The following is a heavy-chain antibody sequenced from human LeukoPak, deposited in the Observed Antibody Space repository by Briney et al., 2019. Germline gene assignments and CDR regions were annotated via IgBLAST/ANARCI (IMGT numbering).Heavy chain of an antibody. Sequence: PGGSLRLSCTASGFTFSDYSMSWVRQAPGAGLEWVSAIGPAGDSTTDADSVKGRFTISRDNSKSTLYLQMNGLTAEDTALYYCARRLVTAGITDFFDSWGQGTLVSVSS. V-gene: IGHV3-23*01. CDR1: GFTFSDYS. CDR2: IGPAGDST. J-gene: IGHJ4*02. CDR3: ARRLVTAGITDFFDS. D-gene: IGHD2-2*01.